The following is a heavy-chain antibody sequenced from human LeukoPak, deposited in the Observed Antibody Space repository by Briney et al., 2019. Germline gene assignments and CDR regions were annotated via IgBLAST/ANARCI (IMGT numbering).Heavy chain of an antibody. Sequence: ASVKVSCKASGYTLTSYGISWVRQAPGQGLEWMGWISAYNGNTNYAQKLQGRVTMTTDTSTSTAYMELRSLRSDDTAVYYCARFFEKSDTAMVTPLDYWGQGTLVTVSS. J-gene: IGHJ4*02. CDR1: GYTLTSYG. D-gene: IGHD5-18*01. CDR2: ISAYNGNT. V-gene: IGHV1-18*04. CDR3: ARFFEKSDTAMVTPLDY.